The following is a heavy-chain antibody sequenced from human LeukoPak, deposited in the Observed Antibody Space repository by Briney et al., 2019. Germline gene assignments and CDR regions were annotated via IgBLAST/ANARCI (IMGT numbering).Heavy chain of an antibody. CDR1: GFTFDDYA. CDR2: ISWDGGST. V-gene: IGHV3-43D*03. D-gene: IGHD5-18*01. Sequence: GGSLRLSCAASGFTFDDYAMHWVRQAPGKGLEWVSLISWDGGSTYYADSVKGRFTISRDNSKNSLYLQMNSLRAEDTALYYCAKDGNSGYSYGRYYYYMDVWGKGTTVTVSS. CDR3: AKDGNSGYSYGRYYYYMDV. J-gene: IGHJ6*03.